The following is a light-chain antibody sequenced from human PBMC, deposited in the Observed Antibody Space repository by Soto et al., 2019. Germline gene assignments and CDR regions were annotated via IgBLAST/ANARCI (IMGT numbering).Light chain of an antibody. J-gene: IGLJ2*01. Sequence: QSVLTQPPSASGTPGQRFTIFCSGNSANVGSHAVSWYQQLPGTAPKVLIYNTYHRPSGVPDRFSGSRSDTSASLVISGLQSEDEADYYCAVWDDNLSAVLFGGGTKVTVL. CDR3: AVWDDNLSAVL. CDR2: NTY. CDR1: SANVGSHA. V-gene: IGLV1-44*01.